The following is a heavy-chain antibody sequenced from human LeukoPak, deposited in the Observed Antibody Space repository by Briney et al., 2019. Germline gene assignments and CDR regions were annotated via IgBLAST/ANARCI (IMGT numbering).Heavy chain of an antibody. CDR3: ARTYYDFWSGYPHSYYFDY. V-gene: IGHV4-59*08. Sequence: SETLSLTCTVSGGSISSYYWSWIRQPPGKGLEWIGYIYYSGSTNYNPSLKSRVTISVDTSKNQFSLKLSSVTAADTAVYHCARTYYDFWSGYPHSYYFDYWGQGTLVTVSS. J-gene: IGHJ4*02. CDR2: IYYSGST. D-gene: IGHD3-3*01. CDR1: GGSISSYY.